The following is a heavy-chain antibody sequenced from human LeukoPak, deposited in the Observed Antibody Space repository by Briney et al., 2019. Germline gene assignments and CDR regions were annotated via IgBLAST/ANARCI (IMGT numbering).Heavy chain of an antibody. CDR3: ARGFYYDSSGYYEYGTYYYYGMDV. Sequence: SETLSLTCSVSGGSISSYYWSWIRQPPGKGLEWIGYIYYSGSTNYNPSLKSRVTISVDTSKNQFSLKLSSVTAADTAVYYCARGFYYDSSGYYEYGTYYYYGMDVWGQGTTVTVSS. CDR2: IYYSGST. CDR1: GGSISSYY. V-gene: IGHV4-59*01. J-gene: IGHJ6*02. D-gene: IGHD3-22*01.